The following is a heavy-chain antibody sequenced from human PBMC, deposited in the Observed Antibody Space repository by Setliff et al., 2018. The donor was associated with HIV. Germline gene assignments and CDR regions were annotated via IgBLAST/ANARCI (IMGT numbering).Heavy chain of an antibody. D-gene: IGHD3-22*01. CDR2: ISGTDNTI. CDR1: GFTFSSYD. Sequence: PGGSLRLSCAASGFTFSSYDMNWVRQAPGKGLEWVSHISGTDNTIYYADSVKGRFTISRDIAKNSLYLQMNSLRAEDTAIYYCARDRASSGYYARFDHWGQGTLVTVSS. J-gene: IGHJ4*02. CDR3: ARDRASSGYYARFDH. V-gene: IGHV3-48*03.